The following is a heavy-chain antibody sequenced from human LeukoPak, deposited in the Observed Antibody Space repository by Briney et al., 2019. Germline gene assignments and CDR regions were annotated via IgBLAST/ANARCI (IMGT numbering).Heavy chain of an antibody. J-gene: IGHJ3*02. V-gene: IGHV4-59*01. CDR3: ARAPGGYGSGSRGAFDI. Sequence: SETLSLTCTVSGGSISSYYWGWIRQPPGKGLEWIGYIYYRGNTNYNPSLKSRVTISVDTSKNQFSLKLTSMTAADTAVYYCARAPGGYGSGSRGAFDIWGQGTMVTVSS. CDR2: IYYRGNT. CDR1: GGSISSYY. D-gene: IGHD3-10*01.